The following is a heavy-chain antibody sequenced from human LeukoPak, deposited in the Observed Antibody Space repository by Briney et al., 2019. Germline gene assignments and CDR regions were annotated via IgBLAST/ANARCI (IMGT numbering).Heavy chain of an antibody. CDR1: GFTFSTNA. V-gene: IGHV3-23*01. CDR3: AKPLVGTYYFDS. J-gene: IGHJ4*02. Sequence: PGGSLRLSCAASGFTFSTNAMSWVRQAPGKGLEWVSAISGSGGSTYYADSVKGRFTISRDNSKNTLYLQMNSLRAKDTAVYYCAKPLVGTYYFDSWGQGTLVTVSS. CDR2: ISGSGGST. D-gene: IGHD2-21*02.